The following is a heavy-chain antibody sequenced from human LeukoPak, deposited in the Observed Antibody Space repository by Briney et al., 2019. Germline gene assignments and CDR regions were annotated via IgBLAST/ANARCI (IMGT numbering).Heavy chain of an antibody. CDR2: ISAYNGNT. V-gene: IGHV1-18*01. Sequence: ASVKASCKASGCTFTSYGISWVRQAPGQGLEWMGWISAYNGNTNYAQKLQGRVTMTTDTSTSTAYMELRSLRSDDTAVYYCAAGPAAPFELDYWGQGTLVTVSS. CDR1: GCTFTSYG. CDR3: AAGPAAPFELDY. D-gene: IGHD2-2*01. J-gene: IGHJ4*02.